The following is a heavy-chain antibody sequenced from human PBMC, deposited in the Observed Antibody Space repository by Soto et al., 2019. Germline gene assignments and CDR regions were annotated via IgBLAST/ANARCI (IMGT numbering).Heavy chain of an antibody. V-gene: IGHV3-74*01. J-gene: IGHJ5*02. CDR1: GFTFSTKW. CDR2: INSDGTSP. Sequence: GGSLRLSCAASGFTFSTKWMHWVRQAPGKGLVWVSRINSDGTSPTYADSVKGRFTISRDNARNTLYLQMNSLRAEDTAVYYCASPFDDGSWGQGTLVTVSS. CDR3: ASPFDDGS. D-gene: IGHD1-1*01.